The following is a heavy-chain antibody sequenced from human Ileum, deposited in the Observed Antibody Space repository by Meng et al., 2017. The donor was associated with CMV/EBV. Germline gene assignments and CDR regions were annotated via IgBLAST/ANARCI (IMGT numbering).Heavy chain of an antibody. CDR2: ISGTGNSI. CDR3: AKDEVRYCSSSTCHYFDY. J-gene: IGHJ4*02. V-gene: IGHV3-23*01. CDR1: GLTLNSYA. Sequence: GESLKISCGASGLTLNSYAMTWVRQAPGKGLEWVSTISGTGNSIDYADAVKGRFTISRDNSKNTLYLQMNSLRGEDSAVYYCAKDEVRYCSSSTCHYFDYWGLGTQVTVSS. D-gene: IGHD2-2*01.